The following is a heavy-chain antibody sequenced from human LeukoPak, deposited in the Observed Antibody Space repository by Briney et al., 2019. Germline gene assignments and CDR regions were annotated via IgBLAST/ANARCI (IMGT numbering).Heavy chain of an antibody. CDR2: ISAAGTT. Sequence: SETLSLTCTVAVGSISSGGYYWSWIRQPPGRGLEWIAYISAAGTTFYNPSLKSRVTISLDRSKNQFSLNLTSITAADTAVYYCAGQNVPTPHDYWGQGTQVTVSS. J-gene: IGHJ4*02. V-gene: IGHV4-30-2*01. CDR3: AGQNVPTPHDY. CDR1: VGSISSGGYY. D-gene: IGHD2-2*01.